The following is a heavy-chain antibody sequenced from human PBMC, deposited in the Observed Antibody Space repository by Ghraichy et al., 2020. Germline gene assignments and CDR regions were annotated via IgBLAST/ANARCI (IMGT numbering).Heavy chain of an antibody. CDR2: ISGSGGST. V-gene: IGHV3-23*01. J-gene: IGHJ4*02. CDR3: AKARPTYSIVGATIAFDY. CDR1: GFTFSSYA. D-gene: IGHD1-26*01. Sequence: GESLNISCAASGFTFSSYAMSWVRQAPGKGLEWVSAISGSGGSTYYADSVKGRFTISRDNSKNTLYLQMNSLRAEDTAVYYCAKARPTYSIVGATIAFDYWGQGTLVTVSS.